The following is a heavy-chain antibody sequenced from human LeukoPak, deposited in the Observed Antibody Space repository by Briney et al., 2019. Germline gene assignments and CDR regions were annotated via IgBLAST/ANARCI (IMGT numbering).Heavy chain of an antibody. J-gene: IGHJ4*02. CDR3: ATGIGGYCTNGVCSTRDF. CDR2: MNPSSGYT. V-gene: IGHV1-8*01. D-gene: IGHD2-8*01. Sequence: ASVRVSCKASGYPFTTYDINWVRKATGQGLEWMGWMNPSSGYTGYSQKFQGRVTMTRNTSITTAYMELSGLRSEDTAVYYCATGIGGYCTNGVCSTRDFWGQGTLVTVSS. CDR1: GYPFTTYD.